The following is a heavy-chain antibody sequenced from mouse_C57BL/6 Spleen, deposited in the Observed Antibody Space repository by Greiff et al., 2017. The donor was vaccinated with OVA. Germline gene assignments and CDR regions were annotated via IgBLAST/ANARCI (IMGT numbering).Heavy chain of an antibody. D-gene: IGHD2-2*01. V-gene: IGHV1-26*01. CDR3: LRDGYDGYFDV. J-gene: IGHJ1*03. CDR2: INPNNGGT. CDR1: GYTFTDYY. Sequence: EVQLQQSGPELVKPGASVKISCKASGYTFTDYYMNWVKQSPGKSLEWIGDINPNNGGTSYNQKFKGKATLTVDKSSSTAYMELRSLTSEDSAVYYCLRDGYDGYFDVWGTGTTVTVSS.